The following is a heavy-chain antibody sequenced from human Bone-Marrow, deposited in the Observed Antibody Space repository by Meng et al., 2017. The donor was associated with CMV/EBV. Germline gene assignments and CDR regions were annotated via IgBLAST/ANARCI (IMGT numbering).Heavy chain of an antibody. CDR3: ARELSGSSTSWPLDY. CDR1: GYTFTSYD. D-gene: IGHD2-2*01. Sequence: ASVKVSCKASGYTFTSYDINWVRQATGQGLEWMGWMNPNSGNTGYAQKFQGRVTMTRDTSISTAYMELSRLRSDDTAVYYCARELSGSSTSWPLDYWGQGTLVTVSS. V-gene: IGHV1-8*01. J-gene: IGHJ4*02. CDR2: MNPNSGNT.